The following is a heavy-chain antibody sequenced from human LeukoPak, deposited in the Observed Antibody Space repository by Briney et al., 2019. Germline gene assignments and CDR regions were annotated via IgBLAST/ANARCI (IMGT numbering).Heavy chain of an antibody. D-gene: IGHD2-2*02. Sequence: PSETLSLTCAVSGGSISSSNWCSWVRQSPGKGLEWIGEINHSGSTNYNPSLKSRVTISVDTSKNQFSLKLSSVTAADTAVYYCARSRYCSSTSCYKTKRLFDPWGQGTLVTVSS. V-gene: IGHV4-4*02. CDR2: INHSGST. CDR1: GGSISSSNW. CDR3: ARSRYCSSTSCYKTKRLFDP. J-gene: IGHJ5*02.